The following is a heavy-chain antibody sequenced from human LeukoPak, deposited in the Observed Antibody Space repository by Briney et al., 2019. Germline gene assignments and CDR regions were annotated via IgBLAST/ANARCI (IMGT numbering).Heavy chain of an antibody. V-gene: IGHV4-61*02. J-gene: IGHJ4*02. D-gene: IGHD2-21*01. CDR3: ARGSIPDY. Sequence: SQTLSLTCTVSGGSISSGSYYWSWIRQPAGKGLVWIGRFYTSGTPNYNPSLKSRVTILVDTSRNQFSLKLSSVTAADTAIYYCARGSIPDYWGQGILVT. CDR2: FYTSGTP. CDR1: GGSISSGSYY.